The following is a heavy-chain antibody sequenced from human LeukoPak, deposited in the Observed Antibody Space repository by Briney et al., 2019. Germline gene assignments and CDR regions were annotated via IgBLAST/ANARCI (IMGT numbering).Heavy chain of an antibody. D-gene: IGHD2-2*01. CDR1: GGSFSGYY. J-gene: IGHJ5*02. V-gene: IGHV4-34*01. CDR2: IYHSGST. CDR3: ASLCSSTSCYSNWFDP. Sequence: SETLSLTCAVYGGSFSGYYWSWIRQPPGKGLEWIGEIYHSGSTNYNPSLKSRVTISVDTSKNQFSLKLSSVTAADTAVYYCASLCSSTSCYSNWFDPWGQGTLVTVSS.